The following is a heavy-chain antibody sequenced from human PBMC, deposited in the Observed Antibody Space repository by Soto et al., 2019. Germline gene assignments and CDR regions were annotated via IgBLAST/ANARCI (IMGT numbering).Heavy chain of an antibody. V-gene: IGHV3-23*01. CDR1: GFPFSRVA. J-gene: IGHJ4*02. CDR2: NGGSRGGT. CDR3: AKDKGVFNWATSYFDY. Sequence: ELQLLESGGGLVQPGGSLTLSCTASGFPFSRVAMSWVRQAPGQGLEWVASISANGGSRGGTYYTDSVKGRFTISRDNSKNTLFLQMNSPRPEDTAVYYCAKDKGVFNWATSYFDYWGQGALVTVSS. D-gene: IGHD1-1*01.